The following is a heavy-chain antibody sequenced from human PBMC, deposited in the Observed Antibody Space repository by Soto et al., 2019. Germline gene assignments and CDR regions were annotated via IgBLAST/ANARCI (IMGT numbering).Heavy chain of an antibody. V-gene: IGHV1-69*01. CDR2: IIPIFGTA. J-gene: IGHJ6*02. CDR1: GGTFSSYA. D-gene: IGHD3-22*01. Sequence: QVQLVQSGAEVKKPGSSVKVSCKASGGTFSSYAISWVRQAPGQGLEWMGGIIPIFGTANYAQKFQGRVTITADESASTAYMELSSLRSEDTAVYYCARALLVGSGYYRRDYYYGMDVWGQGTTVTVSS. CDR3: ARALLVGSGYYRRDYYYGMDV.